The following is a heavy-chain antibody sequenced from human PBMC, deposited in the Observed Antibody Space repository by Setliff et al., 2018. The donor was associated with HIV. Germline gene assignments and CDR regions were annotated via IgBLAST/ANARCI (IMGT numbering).Heavy chain of an antibody. D-gene: IGHD3-3*01. CDR1: GVSLSGYY. J-gene: IGHJ6*04. Sequence: SETLSLTCAVYGVSLSGYYWSWIRQPPGKGLEWIGSIYNSGRTYYNPTLKSRVTISMDTSKNQFSLELSSVTAADTALYYCARTITTFGVIGRGGRMDVWGKGTTVTVSS. CDR3: ARTITTFGVIGRGGRMDV. CDR2: IYNSGRT. V-gene: IGHV4-34*01.